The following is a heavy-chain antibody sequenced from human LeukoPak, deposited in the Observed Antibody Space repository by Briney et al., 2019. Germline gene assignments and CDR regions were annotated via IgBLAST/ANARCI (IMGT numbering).Heavy chain of an antibody. Sequence: PGWSLRLSCASSVFTFSRCLMNWVRQARGKGLEWVANINQDGSEKCYVDSVKGRFTISRDNAKNSLYLQMNSLRAEDTALYYCAKGQQWLVQYYFDYWGQGTLVTVSS. J-gene: IGHJ4*02. CDR1: VFTFSRCL. CDR3: AKGQQWLVQYYFDY. CDR2: INQDGSEK. V-gene: IGHV3-7*03. D-gene: IGHD6-19*01.